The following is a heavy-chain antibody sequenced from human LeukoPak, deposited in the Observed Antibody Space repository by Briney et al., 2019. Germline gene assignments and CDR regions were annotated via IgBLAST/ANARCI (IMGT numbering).Heavy chain of an antibody. J-gene: IGHJ6*02. D-gene: IGHD3-22*01. Sequence: SETLSLTCTVSGGSISSYYWIWIRQPAGKGLEWIGRIYTSGSTNYNPSLKSRVTMSVDTSKNQFSLKLSSVTAADTAVYYCARDQRYYDSSGYQTYGMDVWGQGTTVTVSS. V-gene: IGHV4-4*07. CDR1: GGSISSYY. CDR2: IYTSGST. CDR3: ARDQRYYDSSGYQTYGMDV.